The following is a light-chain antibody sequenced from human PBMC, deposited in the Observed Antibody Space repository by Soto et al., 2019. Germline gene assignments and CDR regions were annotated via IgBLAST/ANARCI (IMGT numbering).Light chain of an antibody. CDR1: QSVSSN. CDR3: QQYNNWPPLT. V-gene: IGKV3-15*01. J-gene: IGKJ4*01. Sequence: EIVMTQSPATLSVSPGERATLSCRASQSVSSNLAWYQQNTGQAPRLLIYGASTRATGIPARFSGSGSGTEFALTISSRQSEDFAVYYCQQYNNWPPLTFGGGTKVEIK. CDR2: GAS.